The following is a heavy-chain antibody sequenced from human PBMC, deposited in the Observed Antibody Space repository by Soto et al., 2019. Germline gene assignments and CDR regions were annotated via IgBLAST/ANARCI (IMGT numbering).Heavy chain of an antibody. CDR1: GLIFRSYA. V-gene: IGHV3-23*01. Sequence: PGGSLRLSCAASGLIFRSYAMNWVRQAPGKGLERVSGISGSGDSTYYADAVKCRFTTSRDNSKYTLFLQMNSLRDDDGAVYYCAKAGVGGFRGWDSFNWFDSWGQGILVTVCS. CDR3: AKAGVGGFRGWDSFNWFDS. J-gene: IGHJ5*01. D-gene: IGHD3-3*01. CDR2: ISGSGDST.